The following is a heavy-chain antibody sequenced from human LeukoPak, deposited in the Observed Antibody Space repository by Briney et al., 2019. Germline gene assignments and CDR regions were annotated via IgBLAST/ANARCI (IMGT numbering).Heavy chain of an antibody. CDR3: ARTYYDFWSGYYGDGGAFDI. CDR2: INPGSGNT. CDR1: GYTFTSYA. D-gene: IGHD3-3*01. Sequence: ASVKVSCKASGYTFTSYAMHWVRQAPGQRREWMGWINPGSGNTKYSQKFQGRVTITRDTSASTAYMELSSLRSEDTAVYYCARTYYDFWSGYYGDGGAFDIWGQGTMVTVFS. J-gene: IGHJ3*02. V-gene: IGHV1-3*01.